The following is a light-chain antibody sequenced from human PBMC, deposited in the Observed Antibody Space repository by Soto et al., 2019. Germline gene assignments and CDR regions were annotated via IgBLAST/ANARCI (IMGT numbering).Light chain of an antibody. CDR3: QQYGSSPPYT. CDR1: HSVSSTY. Sequence: EIVLTQSPGTLSLSPGEGATLSCRASHSVSSTYLAWYQQKPGQAPRLLIYGASSRATGIPDRFSGSGSGTDFTITISRLEPEDFAVYYCQQYGSSPPYTFGQGTKLEIK. CDR2: GAS. J-gene: IGKJ2*01. V-gene: IGKV3-20*01.